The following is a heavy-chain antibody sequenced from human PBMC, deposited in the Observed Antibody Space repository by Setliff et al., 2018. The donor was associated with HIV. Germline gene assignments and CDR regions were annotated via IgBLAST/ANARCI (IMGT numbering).Heavy chain of an antibody. CDR3: ARGPLYGYDRGYFDY. CDR1: GYSISSGYY. CDR2: IYHSGST. J-gene: IGHJ4*02. D-gene: IGHD5-12*01. V-gene: IGHV4-38-2*02. Sequence: PSETLSLTCTVSGYSISSGYYWGWIRQPPGKGLEWIGSIYHSGSTYYNPSLKSRVTISVDTSKNQFSLKLSSVTAADTAVYYCARGPLYGYDRGYFDYWGQGTLVTVSS.